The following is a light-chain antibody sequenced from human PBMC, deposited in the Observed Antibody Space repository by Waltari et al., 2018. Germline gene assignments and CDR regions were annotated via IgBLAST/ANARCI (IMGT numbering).Light chain of an antibody. V-gene: IGKV4-1*01. J-gene: IGKJ2*01. Sequence: DTVMTQYPVSLAVSMGERASINCKSSQSVLYSSNNQNYLAWYQQKPGQPPKLPIYWASTRESGVPDRFSGSGSGTDFTLTISSLQAEDVAVYYCQQYYSTLMYTFGQGTKLEIK. CDR3: QQYYSTLMYT. CDR2: WAS. CDR1: QSVLYSSNNQNY.